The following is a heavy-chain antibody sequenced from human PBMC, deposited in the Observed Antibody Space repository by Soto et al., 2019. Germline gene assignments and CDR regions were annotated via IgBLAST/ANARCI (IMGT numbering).Heavy chain of an antibody. D-gene: IGHD3-22*01. J-gene: IGHJ4*02. V-gene: IGHV3-23*01. Sequence: GGSLRLSCAASGFTFSSYAMSWVRQAPGKGLEWVSAISGIGGSTYYADSVKGRFTISRDNSKNTLYLQMNSLRVEYTAVYYCAKMGYDSSGYPDNWGQGTLVTVSS. CDR3: AKMGYDSSGYPDN. CDR1: GFTFSSYA. CDR2: ISGIGGST.